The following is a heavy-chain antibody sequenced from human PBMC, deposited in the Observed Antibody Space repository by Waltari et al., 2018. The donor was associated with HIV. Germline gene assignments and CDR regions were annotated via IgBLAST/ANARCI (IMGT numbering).Heavy chain of an antibody. V-gene: IGHV3-48*04. CDR2: ISSTSNTI. CDR1: GFTFSSYS. D-gene: IGHD2-15*01. J-gene: IGHJ6*02. Sequence: EVQLVEFGGGVVQPGGYLRLSCAASGFTFSSYSMNWVRQAPGKGLEWVSYISSTSNTIYYADSVKGRFTVSRDNAKNSLSLQMNSLRAEDTAVYFCAKEVVALPHYYYYGLDVWGQGP. CDR3: AKEVVALPHYYYYGLDV.